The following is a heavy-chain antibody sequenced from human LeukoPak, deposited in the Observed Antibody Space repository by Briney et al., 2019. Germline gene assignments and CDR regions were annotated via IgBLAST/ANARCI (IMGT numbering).Heavy chain of an antibody. CDR1: GGSISSYY. CDR3: ARGTPHYYGSGSYYIRRFDP. J-gene: IGHJ5*02. CDR2: IYDSGST. Sequence: SETLSLTCTISGGSISSYYWSWIRQPPGKGLEWIGYIYDSGSTNYNPSLKSRVTISLDTSKIQFSRRLTSVTAADPAVYYCARGTPHYYGSGSYYIRRFDPWGQGTLVTVSS. D-gene: IGHD3-10*01. V-gene: IGHV4-59*12.